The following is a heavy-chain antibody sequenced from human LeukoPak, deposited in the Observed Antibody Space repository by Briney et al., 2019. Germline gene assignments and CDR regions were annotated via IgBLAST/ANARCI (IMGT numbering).Heavy chain of an antibody. CDR2: IYYSGST. J-gene: IGHJ4*02. CDR3: AREGTLIAAGGFDY. D-gene: IGHD6-13*01. V-gene: IGHV4-61*10. Sequence: SETLSLTCTVSGGSISSGSYYWSWIRQPAGKGLEWIGYIYYSGSTNYNPSLKSRVTISVDTSKNQFSLKLSSVTAADTAVYYCAREGTLIAAGGFDYWGQGTLVTVSS. CDR1: GGSISSGSYY.